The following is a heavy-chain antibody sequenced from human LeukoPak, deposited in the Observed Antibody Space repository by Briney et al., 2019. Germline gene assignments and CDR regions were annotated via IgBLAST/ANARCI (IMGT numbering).Heavy chain of an antibody. CDR2: MRYDGSNK. Sequence: GGSLRLSCAASGFTFSSYGMHWVRQAPGKGLEWAAFMRYDGSNKYYADSVKGRFTISRDNSKNTLYLQMNSLRAEDTAVYYCAMRYGDSGYDYYYYYYMDVWGKGTTVTVSS. D-gene: IGHD4-17*01. V-gene: IGHV3-30*02. CDR3: AMRYGDSGYDYYYYYYMDV. CDR1: GFTFSSYG. J-gene: IGHJ6*03.